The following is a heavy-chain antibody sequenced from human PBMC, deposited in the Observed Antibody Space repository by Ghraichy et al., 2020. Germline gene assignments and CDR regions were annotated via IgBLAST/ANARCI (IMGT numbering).Heavy chain of an antibody. Sequence: ETLSLTCAASGFTFSNYAMSWVRQAPGKGLECVSSISGSGTSTYYAESVKGRYTISRDNSKNTLYLQMNSLRSEDTAVYYCAKVYSSGWYQVKSGPFDYWGQGILATVSS. CDR3: AKVYSSGWYQVKSGPFDY. CDR1: GFTFSNYA. J-gene: IGHJ4*02. CDR2: ISGSGTST. D-gene: IGHD6-19*01. V-gene: IGHV3-23*01.